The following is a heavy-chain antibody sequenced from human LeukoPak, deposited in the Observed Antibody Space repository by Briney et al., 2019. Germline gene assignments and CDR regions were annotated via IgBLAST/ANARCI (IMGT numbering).Heavy chain of an antibody. J-gene: IGHJ4*02. CDR3: AKDTYDSSGYQYYFDY. CDR2: ISWNSGSI. D-gene: IGHD3-22*01. CDR1: GFTFDDYA. Sequence: PGRSLRLSCAASGFTFDDYAMHWVRQAPGKGLEWVSGISWNSGSIGYADSVKGRFTISRDNAKNSLYQQMNSLRAEDTALYYCAKDTYDSSGYQYYFDYWGQGTLVTVSS. V-gene: IGHV3-9*01.